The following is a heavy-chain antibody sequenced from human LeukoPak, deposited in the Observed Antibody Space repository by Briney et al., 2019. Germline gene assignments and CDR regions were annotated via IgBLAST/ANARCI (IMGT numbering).Heavy chain of an antibody. CDR1: GFTFSNFG. J-gene: IGHJ2*01. V-gene: IGHV3-30*02. CDR3: AKDRQWRVGYWYFDL. D-gene: IGHD6-19*01. CDR2: IRYDGGNK. Sequence: GGSLRLSCAASGFTFSNFGMHWVRQAPGKGLEWVAFIRYDGGNKFYADSVKGRFTISRDNSKNTLYLKMNSLRAEDTAVYYCAKDRQWRVGYWYFDLWGRGTLVTVSA.